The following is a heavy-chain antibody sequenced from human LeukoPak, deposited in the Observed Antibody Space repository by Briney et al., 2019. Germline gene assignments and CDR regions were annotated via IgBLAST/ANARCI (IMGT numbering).Heavy chain of an antibody. CDR2: ISYDGSNK. CDR3: AKDLVYDTYYFDY. CDR1: GFTFSSYG. Sequence: PGRSLRLSCAASGFTFSSYGMHWVRRAPGKGLEWVAVISYDGSNKYYADSVKGRFTISRDNSKNTLYLQMNSLRAEDTAVYYCAKDLVYDTYYFDYWGQGTLVTVSS. J-gene: IGHJ4*02. V-gene: IGHV3-30*18. D-gene: IGHD2/OR15-2a*01.